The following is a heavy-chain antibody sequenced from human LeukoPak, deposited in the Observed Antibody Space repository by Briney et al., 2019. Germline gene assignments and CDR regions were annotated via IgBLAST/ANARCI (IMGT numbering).Heavy chain of an antibody. CDR3: STEGLWGV. Sequence: PGGSLRLSCAASGFTFYRAWMNWVRQAPGKGLEWVGRIKSKTDGETTDYAAPVKGRFTISRDDSKNTLYLQMNSPKSEDTAVYYCSTEGLWGVWGQGTTVTVSS. CDR1: GFTFYRAW. D-gene: IGHD7-27*01. V-gene: IGHV3-15*01. CDR2: IKSKTDGETT. J-gene: IGHJ6*02.